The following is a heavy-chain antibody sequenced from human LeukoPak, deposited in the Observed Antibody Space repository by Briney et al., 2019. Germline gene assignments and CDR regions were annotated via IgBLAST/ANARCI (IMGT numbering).Heavy chain of an antibody. Sequence: GGSLRLSCAASGFTFSSYAMSWVRQAPGKGLEWVSVICANDGNTYYADAVKGRFTISRDNSKDTLYLQMDSLRAEDTAVYYCAKGSGSSCYSPCDYWGQGILVTVSS. D-gene: IGHD2-15*01. CDR1: GFTFSSYA. V-gene: IGHV3-23*01. CDR2: ICANDGNT. J-gene: IGHJ4*02. CDR3: AKGSGSSCYSPCDY.